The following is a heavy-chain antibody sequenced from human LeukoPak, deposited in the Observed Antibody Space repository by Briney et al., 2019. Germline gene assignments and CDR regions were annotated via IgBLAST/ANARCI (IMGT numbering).Heavy chain of an antibody. V-gene: IGHV3-30*02. Sequence: PGGSLRLSCAASGFTFRSYGMHWVRQAPGKGLEWVAFIRYDGNNKYYADSVKGRFTISRDNSKNTVYLQMDSLRAEDTAVYYCARDLATRQRTGLYDSWGQGALVTVSS. CDR3: ARDLATRQRTGLYDS. J-gene: IGHJ4*02. CDR1: GFTFRSYG. D-gene: IGHD3-16*02. CDR2: IRYDGNNK.